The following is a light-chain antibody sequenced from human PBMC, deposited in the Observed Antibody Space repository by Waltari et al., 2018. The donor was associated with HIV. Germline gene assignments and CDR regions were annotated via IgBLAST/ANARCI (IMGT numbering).Light chain of an antibody. CDR2: AAS. J-gene: IGKJ1*01. V-gene: IGKV1-39*01. CDR3: RQTYISPRT. Sequence: DIQMTQSPASLSASVGDRVTIACRASQSISRFLSWYQQKPGKAPTLLIYAASNLQSGVPARFSGSGSGTDFTLTISSLQPEDFATYFCRQTYISPRTFGLGTKVEIK. CDR1: QSISRF.